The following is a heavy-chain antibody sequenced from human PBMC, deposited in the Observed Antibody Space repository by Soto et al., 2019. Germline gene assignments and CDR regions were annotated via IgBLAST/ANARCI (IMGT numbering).Heavy chain of an antibody. CDR1: GFIFSTTD. V-gene: IGHV3-23*01. Sequence: PGGSLRLSCAASGFIFSTTDMSWVRQAPGKGLEWVSTIEGSGATTYYADSVKGRFTISRDNSKNTVYLHMDSLTADDTAVYYCAKNSGGGNTWGQGTLVTVSS. J-gene: IGHJ5*02. D-gene: IGHD3-10*01. CDR3: AKNSGGGNT. CDR2: IEGSGATT.